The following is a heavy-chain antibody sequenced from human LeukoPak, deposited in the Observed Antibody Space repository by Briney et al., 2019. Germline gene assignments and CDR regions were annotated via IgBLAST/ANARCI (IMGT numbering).Heavy chain of an antibody. V-gene: IGHV3-64D*06. J-gene: IGHJ3*02. CDR3: VKAYSSGWYSSGAFDI. CDR2: ISSNGGST. CDR1: GFSFSSYA. Sequence: GGSLRLSCSAYGFSFSSYAMHWVRQAPGKGLEYVSAISSNGGSTYYADSVKGRFTISRDNSKNTLYLQMSSLRAEDTAVYYCVKAYSSGWYSSGAFDIWGQGTMVTVSS. D-gene: IGHD6-19*01.